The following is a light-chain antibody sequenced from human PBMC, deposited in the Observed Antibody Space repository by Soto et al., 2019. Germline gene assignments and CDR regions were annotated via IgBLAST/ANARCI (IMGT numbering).Light chain of an antibody. CDR1: QTIRNC. CDR2: GTS. CDR3: QQIYAAPVT. Sequence: DIQMTQSPSSLSASVGDRVTITCRASQTIRNCLNWYQQKPGKAPKLLIYGTSNLQSGVPSRFSGSESGTDFILTISSLQPEDFATYYCQQIYAAPVTFGQGTKVEIK. V-gene: IGKV1-39*01. J-gene: IGKJ1*01.